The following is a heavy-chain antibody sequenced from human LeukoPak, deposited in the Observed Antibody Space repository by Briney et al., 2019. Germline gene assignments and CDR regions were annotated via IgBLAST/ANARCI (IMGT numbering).Heavy chain of an antibody. V-gene: IGHV1-18*01. CDR3: ARDLQPFGGVIVTALY. CDR1: GDTSTNYA. J-gene: IGHJ4*02. CDR2: ISAYNGNT. D-gene: IGHD3-16*02. Sequence: ASVKVSCKATGDTSTNYAIVWVRQAPGQGLEWMGWISAYNGNTNYAQKLQGRVTMTTDTSTSTAYMELRSLRSDGTAVYYCARDLQPFGGVIVTALYWGQGTLVTVSS.